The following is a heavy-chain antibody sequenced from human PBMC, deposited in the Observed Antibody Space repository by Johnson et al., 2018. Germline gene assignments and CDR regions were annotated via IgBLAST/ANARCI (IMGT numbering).Heavy chain of an antibody. CDR2: LKSKTDGGTT. D-gene: IGHD3-22*01. CDR1: GFTFSNAW. Sequence: VQLVESGGGLVKPGGSLRLSCAASGFTFSNAWMTWVRQAPGKGLEWVGRLKSKTDGGTTDYAAPVKGRVTISRDDSRNPLFMQMNSLKSGDTAVDYLTSYYYVSSGYYYHDAFDIWGQGTMVTVSS. V-gene: IGHV3-15*01. CDR3: TSYYYVSSGYYYHDAFDI. J-gene: IGHJ3*02.